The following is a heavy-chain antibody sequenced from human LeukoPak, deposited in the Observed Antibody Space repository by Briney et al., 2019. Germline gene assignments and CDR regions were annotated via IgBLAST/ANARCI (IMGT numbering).Heavy chain of an antibody. Sequence: PSETLSLTCTVSGGSISSYYWSWIRQPAGKGLEWIGRIYTSGSTNYNPSLKSRVTMSVDTSKNQFSLKLSSVTAADTAVYYCARLRYDYVWGTYGNYWGQGTLVTVSS. V-gene: IGHV4-4*07. D-gene: IGHD3-16*01. CDR1: GGSISSYY. J-gene: IGHJ4*02. CDR2: IYTSGST. CDR3: ARLRYDYVWGTYGNY.